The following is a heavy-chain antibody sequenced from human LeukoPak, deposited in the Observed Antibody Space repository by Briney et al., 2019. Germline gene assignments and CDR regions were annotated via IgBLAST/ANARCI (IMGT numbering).Heavy chain of an antibody. V-gene: IGHV1-24*01. CDR2: FDPEDGET. D-gene: IGHD3-3*01. CDR1: GYTLTELS. J-gene: IGHJ6*02. Sequence: ASVTVSCKVSGYTLTELSMHWVRQAPGKGLEWMGGFDPEDGETIYAQKFQGRVTMTEDTSTDTAYMELSSLRSEDTAVYYCATPNGYYDFWSGKKYGMDVWGQGTTVTVSS. CDR3: ATPNGYYDFWSGKKYGMDV.